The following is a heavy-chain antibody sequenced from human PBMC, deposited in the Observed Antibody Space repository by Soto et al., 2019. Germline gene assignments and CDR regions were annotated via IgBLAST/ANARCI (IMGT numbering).Heavy chain of an antibody. J-gene: IGHJ4*02. V-gene: IGHV1-69*13. CDR2: IIPIFGTA. D-gene: IGHD5-12*01. Sequence: SVKVSCKASGGTFSSYAISWVRQAPGQGLEWMGGIIPIFGTANYAQKFQGRVTITADESTSTAYMELSSLRSEDTAVYYCARDGRGYNYGIDYWGQGTLVTVSS. CDR3: ARDGRGYNYGIDY. CDR1: GGTFSSYA.